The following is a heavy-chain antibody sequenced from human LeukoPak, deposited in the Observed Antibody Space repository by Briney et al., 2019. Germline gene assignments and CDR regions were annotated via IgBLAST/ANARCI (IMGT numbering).Heavy chain of an antibody. CDR3: ARETNSAYGGNSWHDYYYYYMDV. J-gene: IGHJ6*03. V-gene: IGHV3-21*01. Sequence: GGSLRLSCAASGFTFSSYSMNWVRQAPGKGLEWVSSISSSSSYIYYADSVKGRFTISRDNAKNSLYLQMNSLRAEDTAVYYCARETNSAYGGNSWHDYYYYYMDVWGKGTTVTVSS. D-gene: IGHD4-23*01. CDR2: ISSSSSYI. CDR1: GFTFSSYS.